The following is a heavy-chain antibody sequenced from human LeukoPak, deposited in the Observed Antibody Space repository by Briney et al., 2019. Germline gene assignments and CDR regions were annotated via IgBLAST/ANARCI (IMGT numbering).Heavy chain of an antibody. CDR2: ISGSGGTI. D-gene: IGHD1-7*01. J-gene: IGHJ4*02. Sequence: GGSLRLSCAASGFTFSSYAMSWVRQAPGKGLEWVSAISGSGGTIYYADSVEGRFTISRDNSKNTLYLQMNSLRAEDTAVYYCAKANNWNYGYFDYWGQGILVAVSS. V-gene: IGHV3-23*01. CDR3: AKANNWNYGYFDY. CDR1: GFTFSSYA.